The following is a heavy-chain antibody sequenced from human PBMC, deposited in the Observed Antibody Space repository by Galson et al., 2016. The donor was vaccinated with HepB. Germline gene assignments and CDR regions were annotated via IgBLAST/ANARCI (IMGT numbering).Heavy chain of an antibody. CDR3: ATGPKYGFDI. J-gene: IGHJ3*02. V-gene: IGHV3-30*03. Sequence: SLRLSCAASGFTFSSFAMHWVRQAPGKGLEWVAVISFDGSDKDYADSVKGRFTISRDNSKNTLYVEMNSLRAEDTAVYYCATGPKYGFDIWGKGTMVTVSS. CDR1: GFTFSSFA. CDR2: ISFDGSDK.